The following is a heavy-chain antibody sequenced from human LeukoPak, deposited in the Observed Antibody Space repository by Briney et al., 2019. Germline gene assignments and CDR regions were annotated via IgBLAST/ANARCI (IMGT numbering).Heavy chain of an antibody. CDR1: GFTFSNYY. CDR3: AKDIHHTAGTDY. D-gene: IGHD6-13*01. Sequence: PGGSLRLSCAASGFTFSNYYMSWIRQAPGKGLEWVSYISSSAITMYYADSVKGRFTISRDNAKNSLYLQMNSLRAEDTAVYYCAKDIHHTAGTDYWGQGTLVTVSS. V-gene: IGHV3-11*01. CDR2: ISSSAITM. J-gene: IGHJ4*02.